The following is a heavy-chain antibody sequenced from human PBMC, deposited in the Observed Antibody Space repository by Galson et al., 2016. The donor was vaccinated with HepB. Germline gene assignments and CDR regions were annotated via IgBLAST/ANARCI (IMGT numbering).Heavy chain of an antibody. CDR1: GDSVSTNTAH. D-gene: IGHD5-12*01. Sequence: CAISGDSVSTNTAHWNWIRQSPSRGLEWLGRTYYRSEWYNDYAVSVQSRINVNPDTSKNQFSLQLNSVTPEDTAVYFCARGRMGYSDGNFDYWGQGILVTVSS. CDR2: TYYRSEWYN. J-gene: IGHJ4*02. V-gene: IGHV6-1*01. CDR3: ARGRMGYSDGNFDY.